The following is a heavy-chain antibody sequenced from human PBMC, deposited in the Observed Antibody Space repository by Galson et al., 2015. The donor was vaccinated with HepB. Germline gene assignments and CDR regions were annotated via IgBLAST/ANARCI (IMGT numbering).Heavy chain of an antibody. Sequence: SLRLSCATSGFTFDASTIHWVRQASGKGLEWVGRIGVKINNYATVYAESVKGRFTISRDESRNTAYLQMNSLKTEDTAVYYCARLGAAAGLWYYGMDVWGQGSTVTVSS. CDR2: IGVKINNYAT. CDR3: ARLGAAAGLWYYGMDV. J-gene: IGHJ6*02. CDR1: GFTFDAST. D-gene: IGHD6-13*01. V-gene: IGHV3-73*01.